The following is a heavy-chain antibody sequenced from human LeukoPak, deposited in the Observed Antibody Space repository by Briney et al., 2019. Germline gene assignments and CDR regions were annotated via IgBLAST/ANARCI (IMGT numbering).Heavy chain of an antibody. CDR1: GFTFSSYV. Sequence: PGGSLRLSCVASGFTFSSYVMTWVRQAPGKGLEWVSTIIGSGGTTFYAVSVKGRFTISRDNSKNTLYLQMNSLRAEDTAVYYCAKDYEVRWEPNPDAFDIWGQGTMVTVSS. V-gene: IGHV3-23*01. D-gene: IGHD1-26*01. J-gene: IGHJ3*02. CDR3: AKDYEVRWEPNPDAFDI. CDR2: IIGSGGTT.